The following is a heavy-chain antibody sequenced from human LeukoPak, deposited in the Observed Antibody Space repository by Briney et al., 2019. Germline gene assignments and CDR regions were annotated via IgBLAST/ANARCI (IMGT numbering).Heavy chain of an antibody. CDR1: GGTFSSYA. CDR2: IIPIFGTA. CDR3: ASRTTVAKKGAFDI. J-gene: IGHJ3*02. D-gene: IGHD4-23*01. V-gene: IGHV1-69*05. Sequence: ASVKVSCKASGGTFSSYAISWVRQAPGQGLEWMGGIIPIFGTANYAQKFQGRVTITTDESTSTAYMELSSLRSEDTAVYYCASRTTVAKKGAFDIWGQGTMVTVSS.